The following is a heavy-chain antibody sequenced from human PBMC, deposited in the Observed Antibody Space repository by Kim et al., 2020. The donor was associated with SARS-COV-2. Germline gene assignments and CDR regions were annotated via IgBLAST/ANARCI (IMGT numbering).Heavy chain of an antibody. V-gene: IGHV3-33*01. Sequence: GGSLRLSCAASGFTFSSYGMHWVRQAPGKGLEWVAVIWYDGSNKYYADSVKGRFTISRDNSKNTLYLQMNSLRAEDTAVYYCARDLGSHDDRGIDYWGQGTLVTVSS. CDR1: GFTFSSYG. D-gene: IGHD3-10*01. CDR2: IWYDGSNK. CDR3: ARDLGSHDDRGIDY. J-gene: IGHJ4*02.